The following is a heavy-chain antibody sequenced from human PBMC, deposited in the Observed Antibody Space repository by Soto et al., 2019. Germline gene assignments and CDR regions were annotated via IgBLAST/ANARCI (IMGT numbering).Heavy chain of an antibody. Sequence: GSLRLSCAASGFTFNTYWMNWVRQAAGKGLEWVANIDQDGSEKYYVDSVKGRFTISRDNTKNSLYLQMNSLKAEDTAVYYCLRGYYMDVWGKGTTVTVSS. CDR3: LRGYYMDV. V-gene: IGHV3-7*01. D-gene: IGHD3-10*01. J-gene: IGHJ6*03. CDR1: GFTFNTYW. CDR2: IDQDGSEK.